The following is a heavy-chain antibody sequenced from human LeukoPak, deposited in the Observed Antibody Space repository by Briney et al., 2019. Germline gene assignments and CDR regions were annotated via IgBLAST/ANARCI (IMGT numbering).Heavy chain of an antibody. D-gene: IGHD6-6*01. CDR1: GFIFSNYA. J-gene: IGHJ6*03. CDR3: AKLVTGRPSGYMDV. CDR2: ISGNGGST. Sequence: GGSLRLSCVASGFIFSNYAVSWVRQAPGKGLEWVSGISGNGGSTSYADSVKGRFTISRDNSKNTLYVQMNSLRAGDTAVYYCAKLVTGRPSGYMDVWGKGTTVTVSS. V-gene: IGHV3-23*01.